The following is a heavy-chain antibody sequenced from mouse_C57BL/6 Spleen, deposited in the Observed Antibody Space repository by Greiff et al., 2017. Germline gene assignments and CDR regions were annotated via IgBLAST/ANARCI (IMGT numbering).Heavy chain of an antibody. D-gene: IGHD1-1*01. Sequence: VKLQESGAELVKPGASVKISCKASGYAFSSYWMNWVKQRPGKGLEWIGQIYPGDGDTNYNGKFKGKATLTADKSSSTAYMQLSSLTSADSAVYFCARSPSYYGSSYGYFDYWGQGTTLTVSS. V-gene: IGHV1-80*01. CDR2: IYPGDGDT. CDR1: GYAFSSYW. CDR3: ARSPSYYGSSYGYFDY. J-gene: IGHJ2*01.